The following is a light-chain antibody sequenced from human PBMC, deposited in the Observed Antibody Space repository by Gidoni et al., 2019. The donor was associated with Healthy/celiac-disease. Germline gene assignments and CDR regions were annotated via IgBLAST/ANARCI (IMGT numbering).Light chain of an antibody. Sequence: EIVLTQSPATLSLSPGERATLSCRASQSVSSYLAWYQQKPGQAPRLLIYDASNRATGIPARFSGSGSGTDLTLTISSLEPEDFAVYYCQQRSNWPMYTFXQXTKLEIK. CDR2: DAS. V-gene: IGKV3-11*01. CDR3: QQRSNWPMYT. CDR1: QSVSSY. J-gene: IGKJ2*01.